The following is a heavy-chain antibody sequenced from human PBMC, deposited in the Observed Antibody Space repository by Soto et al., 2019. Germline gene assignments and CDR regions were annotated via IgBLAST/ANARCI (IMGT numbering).Heavy chain of an antibody. D-gene: IGHD6-19*01. J-gene: IGHJ4*02. CDR2: IYGNDDK. CDR1: GFYLTTTGVG. V-gene: IGHV2-5*01. Sequence: GPTRVNTTQTLTLTCTFYGFYLTTTGVGGDWICQPPGKALGWLALIYGNDDKRYNPCLKSSLTITKDTSKNQVVLTMININPVDTATYLCAHSPHSGAWHLSRSFDYWGQGILVTVSS. CDR3: AHSPHSGAWHLSRSFDY.